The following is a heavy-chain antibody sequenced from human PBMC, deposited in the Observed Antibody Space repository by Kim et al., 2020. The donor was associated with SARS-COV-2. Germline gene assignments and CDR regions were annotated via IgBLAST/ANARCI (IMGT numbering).Heavy chain of an antibody. J-gene: IGHJ4*02. V-gene: IGHV3-48*02. CDR1: GFNFITYG. D-gene: IGHD2-21*01. CDR3: TTDSEGDQDFDS. Sequence: GGSLRLSCAASGFNFITYGMNWVRQAPGKGLEWISHINSAGSGIHYADSVKGRFTISRDNVRKSVFLQMNSLREDDTAVYYCTTDSEGDQDFDSCGQGTL. CDR2: INSAGSGI.